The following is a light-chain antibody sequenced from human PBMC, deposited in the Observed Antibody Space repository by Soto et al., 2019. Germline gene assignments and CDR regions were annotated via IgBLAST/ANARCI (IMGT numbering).Light chain of an antibody. CDR1: QSVSSY. CDR3: QQRSNWPSST. J-gene: IGKJ4*01. CDR2: DAS. V-gene: IGKV3-11*01. Sequence: EIVLTQSPATLSLSPGERATLSCRASQSVSSYLAWYQQKPGQAPRLLIYDASNRATGIPARFSGSGSGTDFTLTISSLEPKDFAVYYCQQRSNWPSSTFGGGTKVEIK.